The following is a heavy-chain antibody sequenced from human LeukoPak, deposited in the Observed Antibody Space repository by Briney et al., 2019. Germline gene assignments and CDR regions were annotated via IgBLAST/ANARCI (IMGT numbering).Heavy chain of an antibody. J-gene: IGHJ6*03. Sequence: GGSLRLSCAASGFTFSSYGMSWVRQAPGKGLEWVGFIRSKAYGGTTEYAASVKGRFTISRDDSKSIAYLQMNSLKTEDTAVYYCTRNYYMDVWGKGTTVTISS. CDR2: IRSKAYGGTT. CDR1: GFTFSSYG. V-gene: IGHV3-49*04. CDR3: TRNYYMDV.